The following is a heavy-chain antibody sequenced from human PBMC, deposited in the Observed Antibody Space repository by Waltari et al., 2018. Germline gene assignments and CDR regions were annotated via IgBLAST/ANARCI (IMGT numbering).Heavy chain of an antibody. CDR2: ISWNSGSI. CDR3: AKDNGAFGDWFDP. Sequence: EVQLVESGGGLVQPGWSLRISCAASGFTFDDYAMHGVRQAPGKGLEWVSGISWNSGSIGYADSVKGRFTISRDNAKNSLYLQMNSLRAEDTALYYCAKDNGAFGDWFDPWGQGTLVTVSS. CDR1: GFTFDDYA. D-gene: IGHD3-10*01. V-gene: IGHV3-9*01. J-gene: IGHJ5*02.